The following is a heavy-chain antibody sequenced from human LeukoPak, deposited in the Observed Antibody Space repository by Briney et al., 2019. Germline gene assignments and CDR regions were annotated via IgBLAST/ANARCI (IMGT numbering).Heavy chain of an antibody. Sequence: PSETLSLTCTVSGDSISSSSYYWGWIRQPPGKGLEWIGSIYYSGGTYYNPSLKSRVTISVDTSKNQFSLKLSSVTAADTAVYYCARGPSLATISGWIWPHNYYYYGMDVWGQGTTVTVSS. D-gene: IGHD5-12*01. J-gene: IGHJ6*02. CDR1: GDSISSSSYY. CDR2: IYYSGGT. V-gene: IGHV4-39*07. CDR3: ARGPSLATISGWIWPHNYYYYGMDV.